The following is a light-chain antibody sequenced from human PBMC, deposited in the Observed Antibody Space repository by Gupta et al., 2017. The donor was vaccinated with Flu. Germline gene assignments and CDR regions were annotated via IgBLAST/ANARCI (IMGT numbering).Light chain of an antibody. J-gene: IGLJ2*01. CDR2: EDN. V-gene: IGLV2-23*01. Sequence: QSALAQPASVSGSPGQAITISCTGSSSDVGRYNLVSWYQHHPGKAPKFIIYEDNKRPSGVANRFSGSHSGNTASLTISGLQPEDEADYYCCSYAGSNTLIFGGGTKLTVL. CDR1: SSDVGRYNL. CDR3: CSYAGSNTLI.